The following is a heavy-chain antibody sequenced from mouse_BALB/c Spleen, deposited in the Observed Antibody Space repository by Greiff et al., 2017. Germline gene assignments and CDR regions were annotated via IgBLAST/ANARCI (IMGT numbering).Heavy chain of an antibody. CDR3: ARYDGYYGFAY. V-gene: IGHV1S81*02. J-gene: IGHJ3*01. D-gene: IGHD2-3*01. Sequence: QVQLQQPGAELVKPGASVKLSCKASGYTLTSYWMHWVKQRPGQGLEWIGEINPSNGRTNYNEKFKSKATLTVDKSSSTAYMQLSSLTSEDSAVYYCARYDGYYGFAYWGQGTLVTVSA. CDR1: GYTLTSYW. CDR2: INPSNGRT.